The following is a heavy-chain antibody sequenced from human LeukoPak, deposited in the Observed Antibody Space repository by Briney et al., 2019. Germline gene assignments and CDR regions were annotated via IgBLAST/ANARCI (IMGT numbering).Heavy chain of an antibody. CDR2: IKQDGSEK. Sequence: GGSLRLSCAASEFTFSSYWMSWVRQAPGKGLEWVASIKQDGSEKYYVDSVKGRVTISRDNAKNSLYLQMNSLRAEDTAVYYCTRVFGAGYSDYWGQGTLVTVSS. CDR3: TRVFGAGYSDY. D-gene: IGHD4/OR15-4a*01. J-gene: IGHJ4*02. CDR1: EFTFSSYW. V-gene: IGHV3-7*01.